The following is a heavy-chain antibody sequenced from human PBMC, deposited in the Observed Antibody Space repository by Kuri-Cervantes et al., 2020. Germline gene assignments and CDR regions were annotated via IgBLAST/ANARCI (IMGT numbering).Heavy chain of an antibody. CDR1: GFTFSSYG. J-gene: IGHJ6*02. CDR2: IWHDGSNK. CDR3: AKDWGYSGSYGVISYYYGMDV. Sequence: GESLKISCAASGFTFSSYGMHWVRQAPGKGLEWVAVIWHDGSNKYYADSVKGRFTISRDNSKNTLYLQMNSLRAEDTAVYYCAKDWGYSGSYGVISYYYGMDVWGQGTTVTVSS. D-gene: IGHD1-26*01. V-gene: IGHV3-33*06.